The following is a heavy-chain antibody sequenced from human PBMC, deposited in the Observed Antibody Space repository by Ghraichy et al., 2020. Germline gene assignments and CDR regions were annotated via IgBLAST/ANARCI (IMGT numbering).Heavy chain of an antibody. J-gene: IGHJ6*02. CDR2: MNPNSGNT. V-gene: IGHV1-8*01. Sequence: ASVKVSCKASGYTFTSYDINWVRQATGQGLEWMGWMNPNSGNTGYAQKFQGRVTMTRNTSISTAYMELSSLRSEDTAVYYCARGSGGDLTGTPNYYYYYGMDVWGQGTTVTVSS. D-gene: IGHD1-20*01. CDR3: ARGSGGDLTGTPNYYYYYGMDV. CDR1: GYTFTSYD.